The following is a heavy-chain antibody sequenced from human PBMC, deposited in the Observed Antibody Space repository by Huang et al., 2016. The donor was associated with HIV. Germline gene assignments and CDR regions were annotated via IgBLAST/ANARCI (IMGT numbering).Heavy chain of an antibody. CDR3: ATVDYYDTSGPQRGYFDN. Sequence: QVQLVQSGAEVKKPGSSVKVSCKASGGSFRNFAIGWVRQAPGQGLDGRGGIMPTLGTANDAQKFQGRVTIIADESTSTAYMELSSLRSEDTAVYYCATVDYYDTSGPQRGYFDNWGQGTLVTVSS. J-gene: IGHJ4*02. V-gene: IGHV1-69*01. CDR1: GGSFRNFA. D-gene: IGHD3-22*01. CDR2: IMPTLGTA.